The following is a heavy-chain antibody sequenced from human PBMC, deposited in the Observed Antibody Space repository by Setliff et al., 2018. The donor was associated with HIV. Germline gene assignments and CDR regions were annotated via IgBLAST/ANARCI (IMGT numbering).Heavy chain of an antibody. D-gene: IGHD3-22*01. Sequence: SGTLSLTCRVHGVSINTYYWSWIRQPPGKGLEWFGYIYNGENTNYNPSLESRVSMSLDTSKNQFSLKLTSVTAADTAAYFCARTRYYYDSSDRFWVIDSWGPGTLVTVSS. CDR2: IYNGENT. CDR3: ARTRYYYDSSDRFWVIDS. V-gene: IGHV4-59*01. CDR1: GVSINTYY. J-gene: IGHJ5*01.